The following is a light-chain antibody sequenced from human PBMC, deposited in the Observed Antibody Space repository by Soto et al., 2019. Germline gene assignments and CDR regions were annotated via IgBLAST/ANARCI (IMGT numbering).Light chain of an antibody. J-gene: IGLJ3*02. CDR3: SSYTRSNTWV. Sequence: QSALTQPASVSGSPGQSITISCTGTSSDVGGYDYVSWYQQHPGKAPKLMISEVSDRPSGVSDRFSGSKSGDTASLTISGLQAEEEADYYCSSYTRSNTWVFGGGTKLTVL. CDR1: SSDVGGYDY. CDR2: EVS. V-gene: IGLV2-14*01.